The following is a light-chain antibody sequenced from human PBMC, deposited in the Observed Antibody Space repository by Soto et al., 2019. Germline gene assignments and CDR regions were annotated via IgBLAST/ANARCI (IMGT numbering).Light chain of an antibody. CDR3: QQYYSFPFT. CDR1: QDIKNY. CDR2: SAS. Sequence: VISMTQSPSLLSASTGDRVTISCRMSQDIKNYLAWYQQRPGKAPALLIYSASTLQNGVPSRFSGSWSGTDFTLNSSRLQSEDFATYYCQQYYSFPFTFGPGTKVDV. V-gene: IGKV1D-8*01. J-gene: IGKJ3*01.